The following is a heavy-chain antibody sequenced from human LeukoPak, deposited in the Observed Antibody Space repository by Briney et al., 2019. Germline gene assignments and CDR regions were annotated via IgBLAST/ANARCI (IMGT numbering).Heavy chain of an antibody. CDR3: ARRGWYSGYHFDY. Sequence: GGSLRLSCAASGFTFGDYAMHWVRQAPGKGLEWVSGISWNSGSIGYADSVKGRFTISRDNAKNSLYLQMNSLRAEDTALYYCARRGWYSGYHFDYWGQGTLVTVSS. D-gene: IGHD5-12*01. CDR2: ISWNSGSI. V-gene: IGHV3-9*01. J-gene: IGHJ4*02. CDR1: GFTFGDYA.